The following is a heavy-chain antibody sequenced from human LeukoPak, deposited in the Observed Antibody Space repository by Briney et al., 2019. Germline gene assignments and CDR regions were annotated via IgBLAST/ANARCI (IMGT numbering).Heavy chain of an antibody. V-gene: IGHV5-51*01. Sequence: GESLKISCKGPGFSFTSYWIGWVRPMPGKGLEWMGIIYPGDSDTRYSPSFQGQVTISADKSISTAYLQWSSLKASDTAMYYCARLNYYDSSGYYSAWFDPWGQGTLVTVSS. CDR3: ARLNYYDSSGYYSAWFDP. J-gene: IGHJ5*02. CDR2: IYPGDSDT. D-gene: IGHD3-22*01. CDR1: GFSFTSYW.